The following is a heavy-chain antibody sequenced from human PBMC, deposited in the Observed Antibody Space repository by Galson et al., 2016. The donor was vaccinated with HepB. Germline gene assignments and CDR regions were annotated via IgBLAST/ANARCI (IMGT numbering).Heavy chain of an antibody. CDR1: GFSFSRDT. Sequence: SLRLSCAASGFSFSRDTMNWVRRAPGKGLEWVSSISSSSTYIYYADSVESRFTISRDNAKNSLYLQMNSLRAEDTAVYYCAKDGGQQVVRWERLRKVYYYYAMDVWGQGTTVTVSS. V-gene: IGHV3-21*01. J-gene: IGHJ6*02. D-gene: IGHD4-23*01. CDR2: ISSSSTYI. CDR3: AKDGGQQVVRWERLRKVYYYYAMDV.